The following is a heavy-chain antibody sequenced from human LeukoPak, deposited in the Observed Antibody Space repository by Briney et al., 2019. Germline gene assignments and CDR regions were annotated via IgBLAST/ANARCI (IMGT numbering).Heavy chain of an antibody. Sequence: RASVKVSCKASGYTFTGYYMHWVRQAPGHGLEWMGWINPNSGSTNYAQKFQGRVTMTRDTSISTAYMELSGLRSDDTAVCYCAREGDSSSSAGYDYYYYYGIDVWGQGTTVTVSS. J-gene: IGHJ6*02. CDR2: INPNSGST. D-gene: IGHD6-6*01. CDR1: GYTFTGYY. CDR3: AREGDSSSSAGYDYYYYYGIDV. V-gene: IGHV1-2*02.